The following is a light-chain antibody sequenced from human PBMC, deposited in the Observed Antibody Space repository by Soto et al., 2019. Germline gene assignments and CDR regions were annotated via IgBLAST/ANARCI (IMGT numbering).Light chain of an antibody. CDR2: AAS. V-gene: IGKV3-20*01. J-gene: IGKJ4*01. Sequence: EIVLTQSPGTLSLSPGERATLFCRASQGVSRSYFAWYQQKPGQAPRLLIYAASSRATGVPDRFSGSGSGTDFTLTISRLEPEDFALYYCQQCNWPLTFGGGTKVEIK. CDR1: QGVSRSY. CDR3: QQCNWPLT.